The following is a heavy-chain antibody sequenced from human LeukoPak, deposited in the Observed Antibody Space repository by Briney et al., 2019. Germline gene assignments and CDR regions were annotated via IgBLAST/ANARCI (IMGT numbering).Heavy chain of an antibody. Sequence: ASVKVSCKASGYTFNSYDINWVRQATGQGLEWMGWMNPNSGNTGYAQKFQGRVTMTRNTSISTAYMELSSLRSEDTAVYYCARALYTDLSFDPWGQGTLVTVSS. CDR1: GYTFNSYD. D-gene: IGHD2-2*02. V-gene: IGHV1-8*01. J-gene: IGHJ5*02. CDR2: MNPNSGNT. CDR3: ARALYTDLSFDP.